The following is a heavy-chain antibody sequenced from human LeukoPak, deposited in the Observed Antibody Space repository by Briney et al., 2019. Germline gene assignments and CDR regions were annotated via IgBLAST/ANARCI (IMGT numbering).Heavy chain of an antibody. Sequence: PGGSLRLSCAASGFTFSSYAMHWVRQAPGKGLEYVSAISIHGSDTYYANSVKGRFTISRDNSKNTLYLQMGSLRAEDMAVYYCARVLRDASGYYDYWGQGTLVTVSS. D-gene: IGHD3-22*01. V-gene: IGHV3-64*01. CDR1: GFTFSSYA. J-gene: IGHJ4*02. CDR3: ARVLRDASGYYDY. CDR2: ISIHGSDT.